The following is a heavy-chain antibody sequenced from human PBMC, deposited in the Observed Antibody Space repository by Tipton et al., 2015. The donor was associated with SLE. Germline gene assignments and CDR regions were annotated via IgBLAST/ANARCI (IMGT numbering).Heavy chain of an antibody. D-gene: IGHD3-3*01. J-gene: IGHJ6*02. CDR2: ISGSGGST. V-gene: IGHV3-23*01. Sequence: SLRLSCAASGFTFSSYAMSWVRQAPGKGLEWVSAISGSGGSTYYADSVKGRFTISRDNSKNTLYLQMNSLRAEDTAVYYCAKDLLRFLGWDYYGMDVWGQGTTVTVSS. CDR1: GFTFSSYA. CDR3: AKDLLRFLGWDYYGMDV.